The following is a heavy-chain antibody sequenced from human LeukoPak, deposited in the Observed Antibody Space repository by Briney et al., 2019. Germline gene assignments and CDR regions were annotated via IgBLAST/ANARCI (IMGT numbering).Heavy chain of an antibody. CDR2: INHSGST. V-gene: IGHV4-34*01. Sequence: KPSETLSLTCAVYGGSFSGYYWSWIRQPPGKGLEWIGEINHSGSTNHNPSLKSRVTISVDTSKNQFSLKLSSVTAADTAVYYCARGLHLYDLQDDRHYYYYGMDVWGQGTTVTVSS. CDR1: GGSFSGYY. CDR3: ARGLHLYDLQDDRHYYYYGMDV. D-gene: IGHD3-3*01. J-gene: IGHJ6*02.